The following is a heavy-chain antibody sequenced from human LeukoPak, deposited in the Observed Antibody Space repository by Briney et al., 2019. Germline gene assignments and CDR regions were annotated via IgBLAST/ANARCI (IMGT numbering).Heavy chain of an antibody. V-gene: IGHV1-24*01. CDR1: GYTLTELS. CDR3: ATGYCSGGSCYGASSGFDP. CDR2: FDPEDGET. D-gene: IGHD2-15*01. Sequence: ASVEVSCKVSGYTLTELSMHWVRQAPGKGLEWMGGFDPEDGETIYAQKFQGRVTMTEDTSTDTAYMELSSLRSEDTAVYYCATGYCSGGSCYGASSGFDPWGQGTLVTVSS. J-gene: IGHJ5*02.